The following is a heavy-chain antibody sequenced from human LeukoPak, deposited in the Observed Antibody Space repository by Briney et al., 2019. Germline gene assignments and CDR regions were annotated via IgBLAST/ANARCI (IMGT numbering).Heavy chain of an antibody. Sequence: ASVKVSCKASGYTFTSYAMNWVRQAPGQGLEWMGWINTNTGNPTYAQGFTGRFVFSLDTSVSTAYLQISSLKAEDTAVHYCARGRYSYGLFVAFDIWGQGTMVTVSS. J-gene: IGHJ3*02. CDR2: INTNTGNP. CDR3: ARGRYSYGLFVAFDI. V-gene: IGHV7-4-1*02. D-gene: IGHD5-18*01. CDR1: GYTFTSYA.